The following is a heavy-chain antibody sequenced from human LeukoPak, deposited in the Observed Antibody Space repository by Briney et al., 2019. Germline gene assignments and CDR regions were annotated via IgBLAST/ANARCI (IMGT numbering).Heavy chain of an antibody. Sequence: PGGSLRLSCAASGFTFSVYWMHWIRQPPGKGLEWIGSIYYSGSTCYNPSLKSRVSISVDTSKNRFSLKLSSVTAADTAVYYCARGPAVITTRYFDYWGQGTLVTVSS. CDR1: GFTFSVYW. CDR3: ARGPAVITTRYFDY. J-gene: IGHJ4*02. V-gene: IGHV4-38-2*01. D-gene: IGHD3-16*01. CDR2: IYYSGST.